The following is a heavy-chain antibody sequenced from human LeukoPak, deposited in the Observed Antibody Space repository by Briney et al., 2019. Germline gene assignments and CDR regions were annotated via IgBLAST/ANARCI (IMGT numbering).Heavy chain of an antibody. CDR3: ARHGRVAGEYDSSGYPSPDLDY. Sequence: PSETLSLTCAIYGGSFSGYYWSWIRQPPGKGLEWIGEINHSGSTNYNPSLKSRVTISVDKSKNQVSLKLSSVTAADTAVYYCARHGRVAGEYDSSGYPSPDLDYWGQGTLVTVSS. CDR1: GGSFSGYY. CDR2: INHSGST. V-gene: IGHV4-34*01. J-gene: IGHJ4*02. D-gene: IGHD3-22*01.